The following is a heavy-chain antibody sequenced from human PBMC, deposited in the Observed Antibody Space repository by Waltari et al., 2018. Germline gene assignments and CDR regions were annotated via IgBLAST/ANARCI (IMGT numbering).Heavy chain of an antibody. D-gene: IGHD5-18*01. J-gene: IGHJ5*02. CDR1: GGSFSGYY. CDR2: INHSGST. Sequence: QVQLQQWGAGLLKPSETLSLTCAVYGGSFSGYYWSWIRQPPGKGLEWIGEINHSGSTNYNPSLKSRVTISVDTSKNQFSLKLSSVTAADTAVYYCAKDDSEYSYGYSWFDPWGQGTLVTVSS. CDR3: AKDDSEYSYGYSWFDP. V-gene: IGHV4-34*01.